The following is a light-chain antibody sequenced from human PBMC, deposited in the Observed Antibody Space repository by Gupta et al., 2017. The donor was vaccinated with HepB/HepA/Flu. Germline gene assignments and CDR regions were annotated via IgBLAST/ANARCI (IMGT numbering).Light chain of an antibody. CDR3: QQSCRSLT. CDR1: QSISKF. Sequence: DIQMTQSPSSLSASVGDIVTINCRASQSISKFVNCYQQTPGKAPTLLIFAASRLQSGVPLRFRGDGAGTDFTLTITSLQPEFFATYYCQQSCRSLTFGQGTRLEIK. V-gene: IGKV1-39*01. J-gene: IGKJ5*01. CDR2: AAS.